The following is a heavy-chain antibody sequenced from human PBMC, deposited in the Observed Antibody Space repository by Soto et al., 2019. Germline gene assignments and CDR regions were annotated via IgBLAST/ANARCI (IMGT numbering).Heavy chain of an antibody. V-gene: IGHV4-59*01. CDR2: IYYSGST. CDR1: GGSISSYY. CDR3: ARARTLGYCSSTSCYTDYYYGMDV. J-gene: IGHJ6*02. D-gene: IGHD2-2*02. Sequence: SETLSLTCTVSGGSISSYYWSWIRQPPGKGLEWIGYIYYSGSTNYNPSLKSRVTISVDTSKNQFSLKLSSVTAADTAVYYCARARTLGYCSSTSCYTDYYYGMDVWGQGTRSPSP.